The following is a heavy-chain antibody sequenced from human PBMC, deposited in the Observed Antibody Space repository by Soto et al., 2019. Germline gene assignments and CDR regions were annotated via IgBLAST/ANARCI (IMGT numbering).Heavy chain of an antibody. J-gene: IGHJ4*02. V-gene: IGHV3-30-3*01. CDR2: ISYDGSNK. D-gene: IGHD1-7*01. Sequence: LRLSFAASGFTFSSYAMHWVRQAPGKGLEWVAVISYDGSNKYYADSVKGRFTISRDNSKNTLYLQMNSLRAEDTAVYYCASSILQTGTTSGPFDYWGQGTLVTVSS. CDR1: GFTFSSYA. CDR3: ASSILQTGTTSGPFDY.